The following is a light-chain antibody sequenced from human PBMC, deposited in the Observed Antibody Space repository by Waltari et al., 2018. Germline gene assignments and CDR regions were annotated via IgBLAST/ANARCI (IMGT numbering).Light chain of an antibody. Sequence: QSALTQPPSASGSPGQSVTISCTGTSSDIGGYNYVSWYQNPPGKAPKLLIYEVTQRPSGVPDRFSGSKSGNTASLTVSGLQTEDEADYYCASYAGSNNYDFGTGTKVTVL. CDR2: EVT. CDR3: ASYAGSNNYD. CDR1: SSDIGGYNY. V-gene: IGLV2-8*01. J-gene: IGLJ1*01.